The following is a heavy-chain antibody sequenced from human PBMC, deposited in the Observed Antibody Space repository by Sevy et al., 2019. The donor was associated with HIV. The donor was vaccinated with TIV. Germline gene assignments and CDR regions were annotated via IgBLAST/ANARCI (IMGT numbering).Heavy chain of an antibody. CDR3: VKEGGGEGGDH. Sequence: GGSLRLSCAASGFSFRSYGMHWVRQAPGKGLEWMSYIQYDGSNKDYADSVKGRFTISRDNSKNTLYLKMNRLRVEDTAVFYCVKEGGGEGGDHWGQGTLVTVSS. D-gene: IGHD2-21*01. CDR1: GFSFRSYG. CDR2: IQYDGSNK. J-gene: IGHJ4*02. V-gene: IGHV3-30*02.